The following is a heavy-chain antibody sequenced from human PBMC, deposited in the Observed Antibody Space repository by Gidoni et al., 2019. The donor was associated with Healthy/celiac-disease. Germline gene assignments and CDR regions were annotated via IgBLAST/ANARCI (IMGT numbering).Heavy chain of an antibody. Sequence: QATLKESGPVLVKPTETLTLTCTVAALSLSNARMAVGWIRQPPGKALAWLAHIFSNDEESYRTSLKSRITISKDITNSQVILTMTNMDPVDTATYYGARSGGYSYGLGYYYYYYYMDVWGKGTTVTVSS. D-gene: IGHD5-18*01. J-gene: IGHJ6*03. CDR1: ALSLSNARMA. V-gene: IGHV2-26*01. CDR2: IFSNDEE. CDR3: ARSGGYSYGLGYYYYYYYMDV.